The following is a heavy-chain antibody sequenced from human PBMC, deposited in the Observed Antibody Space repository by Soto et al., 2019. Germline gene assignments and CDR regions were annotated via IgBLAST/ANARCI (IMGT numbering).Heavy chain of an antibody. CDR1: GFTFSGHW. J-gene: IGHJ3*02. V-gene: IGHV3-74*03. CDR3: AREAGYCSRTSCYRRAFDT. CDR2: INTDGGSS. D-gene: IGHD2-2*01. Sequence: EVQLVESGGDLVQPGGSLRLSCAASGFTFSGHWMHWVRQVPGKGLEWVSRINTDGGSSAYGDSVKGRFTIYRDNAKKTLYLQMKGLRAEDTAVYYCAREAGYCSRTSCYRRAFDTWGQGTTVTVSS.